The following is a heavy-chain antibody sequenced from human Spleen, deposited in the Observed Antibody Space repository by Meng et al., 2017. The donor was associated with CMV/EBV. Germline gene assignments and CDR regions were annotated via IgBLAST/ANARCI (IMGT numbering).Heavy chain of an antibody. J-gene: IGHJ4*02. V-gene: IGHV1-2*02. Sequence: ASVKVSCKASGYTLTGYYMHWVRQAPGQGLEWMGWINPNSGGTNYAQKFQGRVTMTRDTSISTAYMELSRLRSDDTAVYYCARVLVVPALYGYWGQGTLVTVSS. CDR1: GYTLTGYY. D-gene: IGHD2-2*01. CDR3: ARVLVVPALYGY. CDR2: INPNSGGT.